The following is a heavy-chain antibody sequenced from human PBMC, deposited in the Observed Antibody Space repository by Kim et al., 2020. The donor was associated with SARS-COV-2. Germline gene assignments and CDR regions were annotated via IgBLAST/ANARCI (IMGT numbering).Heavy chain of an antibody. V-gene: IGHV3-33*01. CDR3: ARIMITFGGVIEAFDY. D-gene: IGHD3-16*02. J-gene: IGHJ4*02. Sequence: GGSLRLSCAASGFTFSSYGMHWVRQAPGKGLEWVAVIWYDGSNKYYADSVKGRFTISRDNSKNTLCLQMNSLRAEDTAVYYCARIMITFGGVIEAFDYWGQGTLVTVSS. CDR1: GFTFSSYG. CDR2: IWYDGSNK.